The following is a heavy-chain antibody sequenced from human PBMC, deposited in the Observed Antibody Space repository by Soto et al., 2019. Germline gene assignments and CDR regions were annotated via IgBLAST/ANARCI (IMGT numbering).Heavy chain of an antibody. D-gene: IGHD4-17*01. Sequence: EVQLVESGGGLVKPGGSLRLSYAASGFTFSTYSMNWVRQAPGKGLEWVSSVSSSGSYIYYADSVKGRFTISRDNAKNSLYLQMNSLRAEDTAVYYCARGRYGDFAPFDFWGQGTLVTVSS. J-gene: IGHJ4*02. V-gene: IGHV3-21*02. CDR2: VSSSGSYI. CDR1: GFTFSTYS. CDR3: ARGRYGDFAPFDF.